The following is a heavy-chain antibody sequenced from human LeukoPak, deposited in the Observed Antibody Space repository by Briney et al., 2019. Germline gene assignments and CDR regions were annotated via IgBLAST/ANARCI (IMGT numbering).Heavy chain of an antibody. J-gene: IGHJ4*02. Sequence: PGGSLRLSCAASGFTFDDYAMHWVRQAPGKGLEWVSGISWNSGSIGYADSVKGRFTISRDNAKNSLYLQMNSLRPDDTAFYYCATYSGSNYALDYWGQGTLVTVSS. CDR2: ISWNSGSI. CDR1: GFTFDDYA. V-gene: IGHV3-9*01. CDR3: ATYSGSNYALDY. D-gene: IGHD1-26*01.